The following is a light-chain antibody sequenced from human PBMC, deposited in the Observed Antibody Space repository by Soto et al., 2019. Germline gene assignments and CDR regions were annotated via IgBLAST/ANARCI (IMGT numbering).Light chain of an antibody. Sequence: QSALTQPASVSGSPGQSITISCTGSSSDIGAYDYVSWYQQHPGNAPKVIIYDVSGRPSGISNRFSGSKSPNTASLTISGRQAEDDADYYCSSFTGTSALVIFGGGTKVTVL. CDR3: SSFTGTSALVI. CDR1: SSDIGAYDY. J-gene: IGLJ2*01. CDR2: DVS. V-gene: IGLV2-14*01.